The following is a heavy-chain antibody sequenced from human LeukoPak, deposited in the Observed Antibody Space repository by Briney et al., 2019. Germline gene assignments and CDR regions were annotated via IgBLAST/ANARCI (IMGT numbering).Heavy chain of an antibody. J-gene: IGHJ4*02. CDR1: GASISSYF. CDR2: IYTSGST. CDR3: ARKDGDY. V-gene: IGHV4-4*07. Sequence: SETLSLTCTVSGASISSYFWTWIRQPAGKGLEWIGRIYTSGSTDYNPSLESRVTMSLDTSRNQFSLKLGTVTAADTAVYYCARKDGDYWGQGTLVTVSS.